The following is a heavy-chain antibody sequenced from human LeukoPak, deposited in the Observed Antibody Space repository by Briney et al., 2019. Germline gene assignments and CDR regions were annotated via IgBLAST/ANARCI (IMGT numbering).Heavy chain of an antibody. CDR1: GFLFRSNG. D-gene: IGHD3-3*01. Sequence: PGGSLRLSCEASGFLFRSNGMHWVRQAPGKGLEWVALIRSDGNVTKYLDSVKGRFTISRDNSKNTLYPQVNNLRPDDTAVYFCAKDHGFWSGYLFWGQGTLVTVSS. CDR3: AKDHGFWSGYLF. J-gene: IGHJ4*02. V-gene: IGHV3-30*02. CDR2: IRSDGNVT.